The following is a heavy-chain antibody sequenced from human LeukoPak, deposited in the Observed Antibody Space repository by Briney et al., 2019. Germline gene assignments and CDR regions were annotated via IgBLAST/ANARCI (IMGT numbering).Heavy chain of an antibody. Sequence: PGRSLRLSCTASGFTFGDYAMSWVRQAPGKGLEWVGFIRSKAYGRTTEYAASVKGRFTISRDDSKSIAYLQMNSLKTEDTAVYYCTRGHVLRFLEWLPNYYYYYYMDVWGKGTTVTVSS. CDR1: GFTFGDYA. J-gene: IGHJ6*03. CDR2: IRSKAYGRTT. V-gene: IGHV3-49*04. D-gene: IGHD3-3*01. CDR3: TRGHVLRFLEWLPNYYYYYYMDV.